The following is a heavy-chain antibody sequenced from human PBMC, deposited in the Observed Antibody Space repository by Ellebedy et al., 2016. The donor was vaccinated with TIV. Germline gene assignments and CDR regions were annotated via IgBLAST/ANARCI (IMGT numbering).Heavy chain of an antibody. J-gene: IGHJ4*02. CDR1: GYIHTNYG. V-gene: IGHV1-18*01. CDR3: ARDGSTPGNVY. CDR2: ISTYNGNS. D-gene: IGHD2-2*01. Sequence: ASVKVSXKASGYIHTNYGISWVRQAPGQGLEWMGWISTYNGNSNYAQKFQGRVTMTTDTSTSTAYMELRSLRSDDTAVYYCARDGSTPGNVYWGQGTLVTVSS.